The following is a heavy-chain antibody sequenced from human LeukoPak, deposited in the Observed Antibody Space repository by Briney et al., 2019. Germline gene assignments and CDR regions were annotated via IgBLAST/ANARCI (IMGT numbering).Heavy chain of an antibody. CDR2: IYWNDEK. V-gene: IGHV2-5*01. J-gene: IGHJ5*02. Sequence: SGPTLVKPTQTLTLTCTFSGFSLSTTGVGVGWIRQPPGKALEWVTLIYWNDEKRYNPSLKSRLTITEDTSENQVVLTMTDMDPLDTATYYCAHIGDSSSVRFDPWGQGTRVTVSS. D-gene: IGHD6-13*01. CDR1: GFSLSTTGVG. CDR3: AHIGDSSSVRFDP.